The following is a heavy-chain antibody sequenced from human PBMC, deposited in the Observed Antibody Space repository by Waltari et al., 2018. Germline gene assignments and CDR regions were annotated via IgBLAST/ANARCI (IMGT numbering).Heavy chain of an antibody. CDR2: IYYSGST. CDR3: ARHPAMTIMLWYFDL. V-gene: IGHV4-39*01. Sequence: QLQLQESGPGLVKPSETLSLTCTVSGGPISSSSYYWGWVRQPPGKGLEWIGSIYYSGSTYYNPSLKSRVTISVDTSKNQFSLKLSSVTAADTAVYYCARHPAMTIMLWYFDLWGRGTLVTVSS. J-gene: IGHJ2*01. D-gene: IGHD2-8*01. CDR1: GGPISSSSYY.